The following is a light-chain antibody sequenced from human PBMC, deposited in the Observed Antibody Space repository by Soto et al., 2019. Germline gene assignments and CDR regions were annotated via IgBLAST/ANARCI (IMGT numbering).Light chain of an antibody. CDR1: SSNIGSNY. J-gene: IGLJ2*01. CDR2: RNN. CDR3: AAWDDRLSGPV. Sequence: QSVLTHPPSASGSPGQRVTISCSGSSSNIGSNYVYWYQPLPGTAPKLLIYRNNQRPSGVPDRFSGSKSGTSASLAISGFRSEDEADRCAAWDDRLSGPVFGGGTKLTVL. V-gene: IGLV1-47*01.